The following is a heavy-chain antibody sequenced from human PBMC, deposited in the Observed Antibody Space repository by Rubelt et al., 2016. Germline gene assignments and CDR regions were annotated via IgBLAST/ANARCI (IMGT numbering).Heavy chain of an antibody. Sequence: EYGGGLVQPGGSLRLSCAASGFTFGSYSMNWVRQAPGKGLEWVSYISSGSSSIKYADSVKGRFTISRDNAKNSLYLQMDSLRAEDTAVYYCARGWAGDGGYWGQGTLVTVSS. CDR3: ARGWAGDGGY. CDR2: ISSGSSSI. V-gene: IGHV3-48*04. J-gene: IGHJ4*02. CDR1: GFTFGSYS. D-gene: IGHD7-27*01.